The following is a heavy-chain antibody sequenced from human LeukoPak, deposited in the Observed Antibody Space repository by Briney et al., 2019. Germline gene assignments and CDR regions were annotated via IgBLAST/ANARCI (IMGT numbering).Heavy chain of an antibody. CDR3: ARTMVRGYYFDY. V-gene: IGHV1-69*01. CDR2: IIPIFGTA. D-gene: IGHD3-10*01. J-gene: IGHJ4*02. CDR1: GRTFSSYA. Sequence: SVNVSCKASGRTFSSYAISWVRQAPRHGLEWMGGIIPIFGTANYAQKFQGRVTITADESTSTAYMELSSLRSEDTAVYYCARTMVRGYYFDYWGQGTLVTVSS.